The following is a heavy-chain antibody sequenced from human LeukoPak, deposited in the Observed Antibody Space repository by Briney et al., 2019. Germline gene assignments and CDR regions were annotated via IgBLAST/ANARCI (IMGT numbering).Heavy chain of an antibody. CDR2: IFYSGST. D-gene: IGHD4-17*01. V-gene: IGHV4-39*01. Sequence: SGTLSLTCTVSGGSISSSSYFWGWIRQPPGKGLEWIGSIFYSGSTYYNPSLNSRVTISIDTSKNQFSLRLSSVTAADTAVYYCARQMNTVTADYWGQGILVTVSS. CDR1: GGSISSSSYF. J-gene: IGHJ4*02. CDR3: ARQMNTVTADY.